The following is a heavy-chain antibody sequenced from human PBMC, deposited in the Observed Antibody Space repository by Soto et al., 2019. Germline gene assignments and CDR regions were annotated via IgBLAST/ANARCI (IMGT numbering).Heavy chain of an antibody. CDR2: ISNRGDT. CDR3: AREPRYCRGGSCSITGDAFDI. V-gene: IGHV3-66*01. CDR1: GFTFTSYA. Sequence: EVQLLESGGGLVQPGGSLRLSCAASGFTFTSYAMNWVRQAPGKGLEWVSVISNRGDTHYADSVRGRFSLSRDIADNTLHLQMNNLRVEDTAVYYCAREPRYCRGGSCSITGDAFDIWGQGTMVTVSS. D-gene: IGHD2-15*01. J-gene: IGHJ3*02.